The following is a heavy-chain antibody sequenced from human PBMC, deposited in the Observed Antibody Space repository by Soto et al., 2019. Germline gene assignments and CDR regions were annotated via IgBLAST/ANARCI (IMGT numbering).Heavy chain of an antibody. J-gene: IGHJ4*02. CDR2: ISYDGNTQ. CDR1: GFTLSSYS. CDR3: VKDMQLWRLDS. D-gene: IGHD2-21*01. Sequence: GGSLRLSCAASGFTLSSYSIHWVRQAPGKGLDWVAVISYDGNTQFYGDSVKGRFIVSRDNSRNTLYLHMNSLRAEDTAVYYCVKDMQLWRLDSWGPGTLVTVSS. V-gene: IGHV3-30-3*02.